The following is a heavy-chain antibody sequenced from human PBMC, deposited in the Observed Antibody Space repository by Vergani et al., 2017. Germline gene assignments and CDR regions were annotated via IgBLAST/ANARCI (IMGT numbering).Heavy chain of an antibody. V-gene: IGHV1-46*01. CDR3: AREVRGYGDFYYFDY. Sequence: QVQLVQSGAEVKKPGASVKVSCKASGYTFTSYYMHWVRQAPGQGLEWMGIINPSGGSTSYAQKFQGRVTMTRDTSTSTVYMELSSLRSEDTAVYYCAREVRGYGDFYYFDYWGQGTLVTVSS. D-gene: IGHD4-17*01. CDR1: GYTFTSYY. J-gene: IGHJ4*02. CDR2: INPSGGST.